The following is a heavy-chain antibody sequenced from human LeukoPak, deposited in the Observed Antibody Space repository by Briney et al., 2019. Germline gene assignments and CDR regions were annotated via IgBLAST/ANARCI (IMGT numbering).Heavy chain of an antibody. D-gene: IGHD3-16*01. CDR2: ISYDGGIV. Sequence: GGPLRLSCAASGFIFRTYAMHWVRQASGKGPESVAPISYDGGIVYYADSVKGRFTISREISKNPLYLQMKSMRCEDKAVYYFPKDWGSERYSVHFDYWGQGTLVTVSS. CDR3: PKDWGSERYSVHFDY. V-gene: IGHV3-30-3*01. CDR1: GFIFRTYA. J-gene: IGHJ4*02.